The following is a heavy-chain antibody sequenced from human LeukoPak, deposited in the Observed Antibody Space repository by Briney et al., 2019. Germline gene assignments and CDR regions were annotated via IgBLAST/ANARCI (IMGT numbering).Heavy chain of an antibody. CDR3: ARPGYSSSWSTFDY. CDR2: IYYSGST. V-gene: IGHV4-39*01. Sequence: SETLSLTCTVSGGSISSSGYYWGWIRQPPGKGLEWIGSIYYSGSTYYNPSLKSRVTISVDTSKNQFSLKLSSETAADTAVYYCARPGYSSSWSTFDYWGQGTLVTVSS. D-gene: IGHD6-13*01. CDR1: GGSISSSGYY. J-gene: IGHJ4*02.